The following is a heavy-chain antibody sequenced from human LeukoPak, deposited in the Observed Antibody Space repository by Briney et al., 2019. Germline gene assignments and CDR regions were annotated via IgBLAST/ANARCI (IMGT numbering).Heavy chain of an antibody. CDR3: ARGVNYDSADAFDF. J-gene: IGHJ3*01. CDR1: GFTFSYYS. CDR2: ISSASTTI. Sequence: GGSLRLSSAASGFTFSYYSMNWVRQAPGKGLEWISYISSASTTIYYADSVRGRFTISRDNAKNSLYVQMNSLRAEDTAVYYCARGVNYDSADAFDFWGQGTVVTVSS. V-gene: IGHV3-48*01. D-gene: IGHD3-22*01.